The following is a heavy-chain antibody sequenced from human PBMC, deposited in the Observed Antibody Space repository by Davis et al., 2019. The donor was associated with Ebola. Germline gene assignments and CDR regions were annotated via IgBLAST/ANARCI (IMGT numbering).Heavy chain of an antibody. CDR2: ISGRGYNT. CDR1: GFTFSTYA. CDR3: AKDQGRISVTGIFDY. J-gene: IGHJ4*02. D-gene: IGHD6-13*01. V-gene: IGHV3-23*01. Sequence: PGGSLRLSCAASGFTFSTYAMSWVRQAPGKGLEWVSGISGRGYNTYYPGSVKGRFTISKDNSKNTLYLQMNSLRAEDTAVFYCAKDQGRISVTGIFDYWGQGNLVTVSS.